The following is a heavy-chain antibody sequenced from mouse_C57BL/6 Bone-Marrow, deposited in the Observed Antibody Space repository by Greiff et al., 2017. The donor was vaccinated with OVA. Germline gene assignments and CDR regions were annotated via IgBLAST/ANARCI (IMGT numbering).Heavy chain of an antibody. CDR2: IHPNSGST. CDR3: AELTVDY. Sequence: QVQLQPGAELVKPGASVKLSCKASGYTFTSYWMHWVKPRPGQGLEWIGMIHPNSGSTNYNEKFKIKATLTVDKSSSTAYMQLSSLTSEDSAVYYCAELTVDYWGQGTTLTVSS. J-gene: IGHJ2*01. D-gene: IGHD1-1*01. V-gene: IGHV1-64*01. CDR1: GYTFTSYW.